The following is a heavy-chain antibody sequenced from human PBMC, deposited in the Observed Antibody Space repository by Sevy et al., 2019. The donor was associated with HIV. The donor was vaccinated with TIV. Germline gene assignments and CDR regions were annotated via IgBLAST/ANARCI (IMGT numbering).Heavy chain of an antibody. Sequence: KQRESLKISCVASGFTFRDYGMYWVRQAPGKGLEWVASIYYDGSNKNYGDSVKGRFTVSRDNPGNTLYLQMNSLRVGDSGVYYCAKESGVGYNRKLYFYYYHMAVWGKGTTVTVSS. D-gene: IGHD3-3*01. CDR1: GFTFRDYG. CDR3: AKESGVGYNRKLYFYYYHMAV. CDR2: IYYDGSNK. J-gene: IGHJ6*03. V-gene: IGHV3-33*03.